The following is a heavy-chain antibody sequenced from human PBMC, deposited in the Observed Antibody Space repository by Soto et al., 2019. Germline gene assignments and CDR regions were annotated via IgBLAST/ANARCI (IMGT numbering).Heavy chain of an antibody. CDR3: AKDQRGYSSTARIAH. CDR1: GFTFSSYA. Sequence: EVQLLESGGGLVQPGGSLRLSCAASGFTFSSYAMSWVRQAPGKGLEWVSSTSGSGGSTYYADSVRGRFTISRDNSKNTLWLQMSSLRAEDTALYYCAKDQRGYSSTARIAHWGQGTLVTVSS. J-gene: IGHJ4*02. CDR2: TSGSGGST. D-gene: IGHD6-19*01. V-gene: IGHV3-23*01.